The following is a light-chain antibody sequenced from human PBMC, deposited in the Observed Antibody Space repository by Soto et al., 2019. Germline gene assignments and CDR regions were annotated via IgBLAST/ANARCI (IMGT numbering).Light chain of an antibody. CDR2: GDN. Sequence: QSVLTQPPSVSGSPGQRVTIPCTGSSSNIGSFYDVHWYQQLPGTVPKLLIYGDNNRPSGVPDRFSGSKSGTSASLAITGLQPEDEADYYCQSYDNSLSHVVFGGGTKLTVL. J-gene: IGLJ2*01. CDR1: SSNIGSFYD. CDR3: QSYDNSLSHVV. V-gene: IGLV1-40*01.